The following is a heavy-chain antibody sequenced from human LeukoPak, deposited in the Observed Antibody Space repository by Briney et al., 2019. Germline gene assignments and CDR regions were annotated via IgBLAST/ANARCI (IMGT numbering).Heavy chain of an antibody. CDR2: ISYDGSNK. Sequence: GRSLRLSCAASGFTFSSYAMHWVRQAPGKGLEWVAVISYDGSNKYYADSVKGRFTISRDNSKNTLYLQMNSLRAEDTAVYYCANTIGWLRFDFYYGMDVWGQGTTVTVSS. CDR1: GFTFSSYA. V-gene: IGHV3-30-3*01. D-gene: IGHD5-12*01. J-gene: IGHJ6*02. CDR3: ANTIGWLRFDFYYGMDV.